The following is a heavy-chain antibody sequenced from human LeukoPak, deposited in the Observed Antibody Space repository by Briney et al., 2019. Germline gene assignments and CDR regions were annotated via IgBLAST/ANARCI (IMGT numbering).Heavy chain of an antibody. J-gene: IGHJ4*02. CDR2: ISYDGSNK. D-gene: IGHD5-18*01. V-gene: IGHV3-30*03. CDR1: GFTFSSYS. CDR3: ARDHTAMATYYFDY. Sequence: GGSLRLSCAASGFTFSSYSMNWVRQAPGKGLEWVAVISYDGSNKYYADSVKGRFTISRDNSKNTLYLQMNSLRAEDTAVYYCARDHTAMATYYFDYWGQGTLVTVSS.